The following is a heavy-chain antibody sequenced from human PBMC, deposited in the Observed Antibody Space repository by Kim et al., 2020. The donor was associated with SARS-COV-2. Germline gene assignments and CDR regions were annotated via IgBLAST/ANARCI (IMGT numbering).Heavy chain of an antibody. Sequence: ASVKVSCKASGYTFTSYGISWVRQAPGQGLEWMGWISAYNGNTNYAQKLQGRVTMTTDTSTSTAYMELRSLRSDDTAVYYCARDFYPGTYYYDSSGYITSPTDYWGQGTLVTVSS. D-gene: IGHD3-22*01. CDR3: ARDFYPGTYYYDSSGYITSPTDY. V-gene: IGHV1-18*01. CDR1: GYTFTSYG. J-gene: IGHJ4*02. CDR2: ISAYNGNT.